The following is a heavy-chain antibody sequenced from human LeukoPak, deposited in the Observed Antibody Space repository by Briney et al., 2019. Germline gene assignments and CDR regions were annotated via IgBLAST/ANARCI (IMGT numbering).Heavy chain of an antibody. Sequence: PSETLSLTWTVSGGSISSGSYYWSWIQQPAGKGLEWIGRIYTSGSTNYNPSLKSRVTISVDTSKNQFSLKLSSVTAADTAVYYCARDLSCYESAFDIWGQGTMVTVSS. CDR1: GGSISSGSYY. CDR3: ARDLSCYESAFDI. D-gene: IGHD2-15*01. CDR2: IYTSGST. V-gene: IGHV4-61*02. J-gene: IGHJ3*02.